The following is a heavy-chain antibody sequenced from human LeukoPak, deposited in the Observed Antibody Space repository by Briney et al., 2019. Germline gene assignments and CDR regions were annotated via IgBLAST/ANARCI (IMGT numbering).Heavy chain of an antibody. J-gene: IGHJ3*02. D-gene: IGHD2-15*01. V-gene: IGHV3-30*04. CDR2: ISYDGSNK. Sequence: PGGSLRLSCAASGFTFSSYAMHWVRQAPGKGLEWVAVISYDGSNKYYADSVKGRFTISRDNSKNTLYLQMNSLRAEDTAVYYCANGGSGWAFDIWGQGTMVTVSS. CDR1: GFTFSSYA. CDR3: ANGGSGWAFDI.